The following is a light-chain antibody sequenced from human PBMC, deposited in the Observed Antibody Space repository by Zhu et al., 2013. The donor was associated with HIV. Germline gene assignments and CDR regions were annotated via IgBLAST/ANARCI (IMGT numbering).Light chain of an antibody. V-gene: IGKV3-15*01. CDR3: QQYNSYPRT. CDR1: QSVSSN. CDR2: GAS. J-gene: IGKJ1*01. Sequence: EIVMTQSPATLSVSPGERVTLSCRASQSVSSNLAWYQQKLGQAPRLLIYGASTRATGFPARFSGSGSGTEFTLTISSLQSEDFAVYYCQQYNSYPRTFGQGTKVEIK.